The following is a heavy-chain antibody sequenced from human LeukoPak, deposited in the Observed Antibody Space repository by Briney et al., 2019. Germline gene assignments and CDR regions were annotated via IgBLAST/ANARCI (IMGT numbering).Heavy chain of an antibody. V-gene: IGHV4-34*01. CDR3: APMGAVAGTYYYYGMDV. Sequence: SETLSLTCAVYGGSFSGYYWSWIRQPPGKGLEWIGEINHSGSTNYNPSLKSRVTISVDTSKNRFSLKLSSVTAADTAVYYCAPMGAVAGTYYYYGMDVWGQGTTVTVSS. CDR2: INHSGST. D-gene: IGHD6-19*01. CDR1: GGSFSGYY. J-gene: IGHJ6*02.